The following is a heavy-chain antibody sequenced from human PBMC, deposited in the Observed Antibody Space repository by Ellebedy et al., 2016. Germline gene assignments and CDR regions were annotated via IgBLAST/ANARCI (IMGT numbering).Heavy chain of an antibody. Sequence: ASVKVSCXASGYTFTDYFIHWVRQAPGQGLQWMGWINPNNGGTKYAQNFQGRVTMTRDTSISTVYMELTGLRSDDTAVYYCARKTRDFDYLAVKYWGQGTLVTVSS. D-gene: IGHD3-9*01. J-gene: IGHJ4*02. V-gene: IGHV1-2*02. CDR2: INPNNGGT. CDR1: GYTFTDYF. CDR3: ARKTRDFDYLAVKY.